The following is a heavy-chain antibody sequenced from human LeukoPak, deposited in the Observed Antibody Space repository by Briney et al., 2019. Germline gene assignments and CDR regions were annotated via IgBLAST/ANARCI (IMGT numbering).Heavy chain of an antibody. Sequence: TGGSLRLSCAASGFAFISHRMHWVRQAPGRGLEWVAIIWYDGSSEYYVDSVKGRFTISRDNSKKALYLQMNSLTAEDTAVYYCAKDKGTNYDSSVTMSGGYFEYWGQGTLVTVSS. V-gene: IGHV3-33*06. CDR1: GFAFISHR. J-gene: IGHJ4*02. CDR2: IWYDGSSE. CDR3: AKDKGTNYDSSVTMSGGYFEY. D-gene: IGHD3-22*01.